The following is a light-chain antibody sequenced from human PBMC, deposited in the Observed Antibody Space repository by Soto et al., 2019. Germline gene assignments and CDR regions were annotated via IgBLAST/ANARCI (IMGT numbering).Light chain of an antibody. CDR2: AAS. J-gene: IGKJ1*01. CDR1: QGIRND. V-gene: IGKV1-17*01. Sequence: DIQMTQSPSSLSASVGDRVTITCRASQGIRNDLAWYQQKPGKAPKSLIYAASSLQCRVPSRFSGSGSGTEFTLAISSLQPVDYSTSYCLQHNSYPWSFGQGTKVEIK. CDR3: LQHNSYPWS.